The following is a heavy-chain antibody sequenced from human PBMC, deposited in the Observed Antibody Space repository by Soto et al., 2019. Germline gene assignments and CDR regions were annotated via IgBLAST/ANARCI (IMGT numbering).Heavy chain of an antibody. D-gene: IGHD3-22*01. CDR3: ARGRNYFDSSGKYYFDY. V-gene: IGHV3-48*02. CDR2: ISTSSSTI. J-gene: IGHJ4*02. Sequence: GGSLRLSCAASGFTFNIYSMNWVRQAPGKGLEWVSYISTSSSTIYYADSVQGRFTISRDNAKNSVYLQMNSLRDEDTAVYYCARGRNYFDSSGKYYFDYWGQGTLVTVSS. CDR1: GFTFNIYS.